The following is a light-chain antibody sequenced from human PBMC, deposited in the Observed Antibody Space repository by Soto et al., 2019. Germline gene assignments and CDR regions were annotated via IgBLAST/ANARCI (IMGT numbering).Light chain of an antibody. CDR1: QDISVW. Sequence: DIQMTQSPSSVSASVGDRVTITCRASQDISVWLAWYQQKPGKAPKLLIYAASYLQTGVPSRFSGSGSGTDFTLSIHSLQPEDFATYYCQQANSFPRTFGPGTKVDIK. V-gene: IGKV1D-12*01. J-gene: IGKJ3*01. CDR3: QQANSFPRT. CDR2: AAS.